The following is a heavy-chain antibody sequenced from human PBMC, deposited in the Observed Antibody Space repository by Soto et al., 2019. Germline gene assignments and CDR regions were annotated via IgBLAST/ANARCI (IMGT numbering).Heavy chain of an antibody. CDR3: ARETTVTTKPTCYYGGMDV. V-gene: IGHV3-33*01. Sequence: QVQLVESGGGVVQPGRSLRLSCAASGFTFSSYGMHWVRQAPGKGLEWVAVIWYDGSNKYYADSVKGRFTISRDNSKNTLYLQMNSLRAEDTAVYYCARETTVTTKPTCYYGGMDVWGQGTTVTVSS. CDR1: GFTFSSYG. CDR2: IWYDGSNK. D-gene: IGHD4-4*01. J-gene: IGHJ6*02.